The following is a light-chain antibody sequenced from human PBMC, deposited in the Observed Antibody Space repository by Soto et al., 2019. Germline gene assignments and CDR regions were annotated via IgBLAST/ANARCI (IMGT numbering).Light chain of an antibody. CDR1: QSVSSNY. V-gene: IGKV3-20*01. Sequence: DIVMTQSQATLSVSSGERATLSCRASQSVSSNYLAWYQQKLGQAPRLLIYDASRRATGIPDRFSGSGSGTDFTLTISRLEPEDFVVYYCQQYGRSPTFGQGTKVDI. CDR2: DAS. CDR3: QQYGRSPT. J-gene: IGKJ1*01.